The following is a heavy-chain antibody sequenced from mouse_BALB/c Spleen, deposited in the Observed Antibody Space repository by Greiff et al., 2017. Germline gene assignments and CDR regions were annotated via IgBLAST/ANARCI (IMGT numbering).Heavy chain of an antibody. CDR2: ISSGGST. CDR1: GFTFSSYA. V-gene: IGHV5-6-5*01. Sequence: DVMLVESGGGLVKPGGSLKLSCAASGFTFSSYAMSWVRQTPEKRLEWVASISSGGSTYYPDSVKGRFTISRDNARNILYLQMSSLRSEDTAMYYCARGVYYYGSSYGGYYAMDYWGQGTSVTVSS. CDR3: ARGVYYYGSSYGGYYAMDY. J-gene: IGHJ4*01. D-gene: IGHD1-1*01.